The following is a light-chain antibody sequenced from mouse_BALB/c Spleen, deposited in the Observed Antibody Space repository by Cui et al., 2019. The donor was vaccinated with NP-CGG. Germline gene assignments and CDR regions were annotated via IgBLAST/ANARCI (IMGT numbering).Light chain of an antibody. J-gene: IGLJ1*01. Sequence: QAVVTQESALTTSPGETVTFTCRSSAGAVTTGNYANWVQEKPDHFFTGLIGGTNNRAPGIPARFSGSLIGDKAALTITGAQTEDEAIYFCALWYSNHWVFGGGTKLTVL. CDR2: GTN. CDR1: AGAVTTGNY. CDR3: ALWYSNHWV. V-gene: IGLV1*01.